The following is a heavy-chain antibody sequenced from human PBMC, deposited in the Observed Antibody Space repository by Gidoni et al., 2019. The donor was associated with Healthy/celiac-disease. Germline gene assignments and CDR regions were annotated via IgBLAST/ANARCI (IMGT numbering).Heavy chain of an antibody. V-gene: IGHV4-34*01. CDR1: GGSFSGYY. J-gene: IGHJ6*02. D-gene: IGHD3-10*01. CDR3: ARGGARITVVQVGHLYGMDV. CDR2: ISQGGST. Sequence: QVQLQQWGAGLLKPSETLSLTCAVYGGSFSGYYSSGIRPPPGKGLEWIGEISQGGSTNYNPSLKSRVTISVDTSKNQFSLKLSSVTAADTAVYYCARGGARITVVQVGHLYGMDVWGQGTTVTVSS.